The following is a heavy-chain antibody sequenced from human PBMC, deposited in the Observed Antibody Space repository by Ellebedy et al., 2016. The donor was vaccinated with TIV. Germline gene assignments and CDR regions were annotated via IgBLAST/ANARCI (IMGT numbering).Heavy chain of an antibody. CDR1: GFTFSSYA. Sequence: GESLKISCVASGFTFSSYAMSWVRQAPGKGLDWVSSLSASGGSTYYADSVKGRFTISRDNSKNTLYLQMNSLRAEDTAVYYCARDRGTTMIVSDYWGQGTLVTVSS. CDR3: ARDRGTTMIVSDY. V-gene: IGHV3-23*01. D-gene: IGHD3-22*01. CDR2: LSASGGST. J-gene: IGHJ4*02.